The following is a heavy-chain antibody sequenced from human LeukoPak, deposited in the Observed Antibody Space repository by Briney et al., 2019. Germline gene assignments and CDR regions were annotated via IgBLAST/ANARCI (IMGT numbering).Heavy chain of an antibody. CDR2: SDPEDGET. Sequence: GASVKVSCKVSGYTLNELSMYWVRQAPGKGREWIGGSDPEDGETIYAQKFEGRVTMTQDTSTDTAYMELSSLRAEDTAVYYCERDTDSSGYSYVGYWGEGTLVTVSS. V-gene: IGHV1-24*01. CDR1: GYTLNELS. D-gene: IGHD3-22*01. CDR3: ERDTDSSGYSYVGY. J-gene: IGHJ4*02.